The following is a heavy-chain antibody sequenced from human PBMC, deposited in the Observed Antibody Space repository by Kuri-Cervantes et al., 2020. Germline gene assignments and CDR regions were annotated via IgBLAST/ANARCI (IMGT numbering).Heavy chain of an antibody. J-gene: IGHJ6*02. CDR3: ASLLTGYYRDGSDPSSYYYYYYGMDV. CDR2: IIPIFGTA. Sequence: SVKVSCKASGGTFSSYAISWVRQAPGQGLEWMGGIIPIFGTANYAQKFQGRVTITADESTSTAYMELSSLRSEDTAVYYRASLLTGYYRDGSDPSSYYYYYYGMDVWGQGTTVTVSS. D-gene: IGHD3-9*01. V-gene: IGHV1-69*13. CDR1: GGTFSSYA.